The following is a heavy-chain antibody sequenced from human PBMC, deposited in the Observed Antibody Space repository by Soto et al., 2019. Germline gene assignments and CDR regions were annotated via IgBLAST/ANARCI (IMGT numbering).Heavy chain of an antibody. J-gene: IGHJ6*02. V-gene: IGHV3-30-3*01. CDR2: ISYDGTNK. CDR3: ARADSVGFGMTNASHYYGMDV. Sequence: GGSLRLSCAASGFTFSGYALHWVRQTPCKGLEWMAVISYDGTNKYYAGSVEGRFTISRDNSRNTLYLQMNSLRPEDTAIYYCARADSVGFGMTNASHYYGMDVWAQGKTVTVTS. CDR1: GFTFSGYA. D-gene: IGHD3-3*01.